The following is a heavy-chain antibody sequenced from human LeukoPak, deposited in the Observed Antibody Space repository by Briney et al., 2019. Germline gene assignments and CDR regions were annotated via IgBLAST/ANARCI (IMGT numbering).Heavy chain of an antibody. V-gene: IGHV4-31*03. D-gene: IGHD3-22*01. CDR3: SRGLDSRKLGY. J-gene: IGHJ4*02. CDR1: GASFSSGDQY. Sequence: PSQTLSLTCTVSGASFSSGDQYWNWIRQSPGKGLEWIGSIHPSGMLYNNPSLESRVAISIDTSKNQFSLNQNSVTAADTAVYFCSRGLDSRKLGYWGQGTLATVSS. CDR2: IHPSGML.